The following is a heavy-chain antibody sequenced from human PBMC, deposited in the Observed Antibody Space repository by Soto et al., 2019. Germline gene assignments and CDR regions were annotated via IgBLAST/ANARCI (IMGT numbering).Heavy chain of an antibody. CDR2: IYTSGST. CDR3: ARDGRELADAFDI. V-gene: IGHV4-4*07. Sequence: PSDTLSLTCTVSGGSISSYYWSWIRHPGGKGMELIGRIYTSGSTNHITPLKSRVTMSVDTSKNRFSLKLSSVTDADTAVYYCARDGRELADAFDIWGQGTMVTVSS. D-gene: IGHD6-6*01. J-gene: IGHJ3*02. CDR1: GGSISSYY.